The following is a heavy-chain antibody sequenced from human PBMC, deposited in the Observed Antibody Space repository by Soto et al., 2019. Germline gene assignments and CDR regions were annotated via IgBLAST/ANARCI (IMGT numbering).Heavy chain of an antibody. Sequence: GGSLRLSCAASGFTFSTYWMSWVRQAPGKGLEWVASIKQDGSEKYYVDSVKGRFTISSDSAKNSLYLQMDSLRAGDTAVYYCARETYYYGSWGQGTLVTVSS. CDR1: GFTFSTYW. J-gene: IGHJ4*02. V-gene: IGHV3-7*01. CDR2: IKQDGSEK. D-gene: IGHD3-10*01. CDR3: ARETYYYGS.